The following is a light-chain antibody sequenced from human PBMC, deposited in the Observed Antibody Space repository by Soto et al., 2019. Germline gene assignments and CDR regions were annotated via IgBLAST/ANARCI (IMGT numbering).Light chain of an antibody. CDR2: DDS. J-gene: IGLJ1*01. CDR3: QVWESGRGV. V-gene: IGLV3-21*02. CDR1: NIGGKS. Sequence: SYELTQPPSVSVAPGQTARITCGGNNIGGKSVHWYQQKPGQAPVLVVYDDSDRPSGIPERFSGSNPVNTATLTISRVAAGDEADYYCQVWESGRGVFGTGTKVTV.